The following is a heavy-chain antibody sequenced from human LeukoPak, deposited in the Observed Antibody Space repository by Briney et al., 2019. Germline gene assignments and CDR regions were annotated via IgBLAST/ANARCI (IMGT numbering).Heavy chain of an antibody. J-gene: IGHJ4*02. CDR1: GFTLSSYE. CDR2: ISSSSDII. CDR3: AKVSRTNHDNFFDY. D-gene: IGHD1-14*01. Sequence: GGSLRLSCAASGFTLSSYEMNWVRQAPGKGLEWLSYISSSSDIIHYADSVKGRFTISRDNAKNSLYLQMNSLGAEDTAVYYCAKVSRTNHDNFFDYWGQGTLVTVSS. V-gene: IGHV3-48*03.